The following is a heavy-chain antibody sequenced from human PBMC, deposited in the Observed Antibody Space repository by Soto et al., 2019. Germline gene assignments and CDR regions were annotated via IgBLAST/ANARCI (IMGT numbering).Heavy chain of an antibody. Sequence: SVKVSCKASGGTFTSYTISWVRQAPGQGLEWMGRIIAIIGITNYAQKFQGRVTMTTDKSTSTAYMELRSLRSDDTAVYYCARYFDWLLLFDYWGQGTLVTVSS. CDR1: GGTFTSYT. V-gene: IGHV1-69*02. CDR3: ARYFDWLLLFDY. CDR2: IIAIIGIT. J-gene: IGHJ4*02. D-gene: IGHD3-9*01.